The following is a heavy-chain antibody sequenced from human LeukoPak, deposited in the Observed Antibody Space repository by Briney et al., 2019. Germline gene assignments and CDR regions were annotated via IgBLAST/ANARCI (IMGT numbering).Heavy chain of an antibody. D-gene: IGHD3-9*01. CDR1: GLTFSSYG. Sequence: GGSLRLSCAASGLTFSSYGMSWVRQAPGKGLDWVSAISGSGGSTYYADSVKGRFTISRDNSKNTLYLQMNSLRAEDTAVYYCAKGDYDILTGYPDYWGQGTLVTVSS. CDR3: AKGDYDILTGYPDY. V-gene: IGHV3-23*01. J-gene: IGHJ4*02. CDR2: ISGSGGST.